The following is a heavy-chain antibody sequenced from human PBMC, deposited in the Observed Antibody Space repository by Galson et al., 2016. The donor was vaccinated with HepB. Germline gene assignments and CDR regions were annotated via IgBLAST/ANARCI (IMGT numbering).Heavy chain of an antibody. CDR1: GFTFSSYW. CDR3: AGGIRITFGGFIGREVHPRPKWLERSFDGMDV. CDR2: IKQDGSEK. J-gene: IGHJ6*02. D-gene: IGHD3-16*02. Sequence: SLRLSCAASGFTFSSYWMGWVRQAPGKGLEWVANIKQDGSEKYYVDSVKGRFTISRDNAKNSLHLQMNILRAEDTAVYYCAGGIRITFGGFIGREVHPRPKWLERSFDGMDVWGQGTTVTVSS. V-gene: IGHV3-7*03.